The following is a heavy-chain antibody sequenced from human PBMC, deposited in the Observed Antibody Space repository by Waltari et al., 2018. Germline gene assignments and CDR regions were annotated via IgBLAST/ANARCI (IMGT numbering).Heavy chain of an antibody. Sequence: QVQLQQWGAGLLNPSETLSLTCAVYGGSFSGYYWSWIRQPPGKGLEWIGEINHSGSTNYNPSLKSRVTISVDTSKNQFSLKLSSVTAADTAVYYCARGVITMVQGDPYYFDYWGQGTLVTVSS. J-gene: IGHJ4*02. CDR3: ARGVITMVQGDPYYFDY. CDR2: INHSGST. D-gene: IGHD3-10*01. CDR1: GGSFSGYY. V-gene: IGHV4-34*01.